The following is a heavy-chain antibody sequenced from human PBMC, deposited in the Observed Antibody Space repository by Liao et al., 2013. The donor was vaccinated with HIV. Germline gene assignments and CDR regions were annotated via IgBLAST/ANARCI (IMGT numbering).Heavy chain of an antibody. D-gene: IGHD3-9*01. CDR1: GGSFSDYS. CDR2: ISQSGTT. V-gene: IGHV4-34*01. CDR3: ARQHNLSGYFKGTWFDP. J-gene: IGHJ5*02. Sequence: QVRLQQWGAGLLRPSETLSLTCIVSGGSFSDYSWSWIRQPPGKGLEWIGEISQSGTTSYNPSVKSRVTISAYTSMKQFSLTLTSVTTEDRGVYFCARQHNLSGYFKGTWFDPWGQGTQVTVS.